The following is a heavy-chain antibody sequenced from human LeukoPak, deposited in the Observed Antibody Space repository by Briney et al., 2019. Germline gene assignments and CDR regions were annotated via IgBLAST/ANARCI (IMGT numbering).Heavy chain of an antibody. CDR2: MNPNSGNT. CDR1: GYTFTSYD. Sequence: ASVKVSCNASGYTFTSYDINWVQQATGQRLEWMGWMNPNSGNTGYAQKFQGRVTITRNTSISTAYMELSSLRSEDTAVYYCARASYDFWSGYSEWGQGTLVTVSS. CDR3: ARASYDFWSGYSE. D-gene: IGHD3-3*01. V-gene: IGHV1-8*03. J-gene: IGHJ4*02.